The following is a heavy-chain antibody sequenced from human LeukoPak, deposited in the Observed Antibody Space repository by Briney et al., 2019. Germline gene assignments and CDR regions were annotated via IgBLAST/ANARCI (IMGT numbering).Heavy chain of an antibody. CDR2: IYYSGST. CDR3: ARREYYYDSSGYYYWFDP. J-gene: IGHJ5*02. D-gene: IGHD3-22*01. V-gene: IGHV4-59*12. Sequence: SETLSLTCTVSGDSISSYYWSWIRQPPGKGLEWIGYIYYSGSTNYNPSLKSRVTISVDTSKNQFSLKLSSVTAADTAVYYCARREYYYDSSGYYYWFDPWGQGTLVTVSS. CDR1: GDSISSYY.